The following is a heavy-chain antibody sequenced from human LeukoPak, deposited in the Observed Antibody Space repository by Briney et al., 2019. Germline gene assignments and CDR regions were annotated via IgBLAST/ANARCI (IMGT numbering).Heavy chain of an antibody. CDR1: GFTFSSYS. D-gene: IGHD2-15*01. CDR3: ASTKCSGTNCYSDY. Sequence: PGGSLRLSCAASGFTFSSYSMNWVRQAPGKGLEWVSYITSSSSIISYADSVKGRFTISRDNAKNSLFLQMNGLRAEDTAVYYCASTKCSGTNCYSDYWGQGTLVTVSS. J-gene: IGHJ4*02. V-gene: IGHV3-48*04. CDR2: ITSSSSII.